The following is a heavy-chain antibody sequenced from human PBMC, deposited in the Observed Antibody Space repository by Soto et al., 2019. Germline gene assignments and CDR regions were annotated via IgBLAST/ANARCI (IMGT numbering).Heavy chain of an antibody. CDR1: GGTFSSYA. V-gene: IGHV1-69*13. J-gene: IGHJ6*02. Sequence: SVKVSCKASGGTFSSYAISWVRQAPGQGLEGMGGIIPIFGTANYAQKFQGRVTITADESTSTAYMELSSLRSEDTAGYYCARAHYYDSSGSAPPYYYYYGMDVWGQGTTVTV. D-gene: IGHD3-22*01. CDR3: ARAHYYDSSGSAPPYYYYYGMDV. CDR2: IIPIFGTA.